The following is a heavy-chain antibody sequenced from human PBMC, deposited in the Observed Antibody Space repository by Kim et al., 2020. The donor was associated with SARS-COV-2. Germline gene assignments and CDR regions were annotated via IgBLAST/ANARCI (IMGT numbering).Heavy chain of an antibody. CDR2: IYYSGST. CDR3: ARHIGARTIFGVAIENIRKYYFDY. V-gene: IGHV4-39*01. D-gene: IGHD3-3*01. CDR1: GGSISSSSYY. J-gene: IGHJ4*02. Sequence: SETLSLTCTVSGGSISSSSYYWDWIRQTPGKGLEWIGSIYYSGSTYYNPSLKSRITISVDTSKNQFSLKLSSVTAADTAVYYCARHIGARTIFGVAIENIRKYYFDYWGQGTLVTVSS.